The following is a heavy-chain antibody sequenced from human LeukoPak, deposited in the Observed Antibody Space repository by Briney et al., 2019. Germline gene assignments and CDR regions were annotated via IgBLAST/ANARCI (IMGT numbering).Heavy chain of an antibody. V-gene: IGHV4-39*01. J-gene: IGHJ4*02. Sequence: SETLSLTCTVSGGSISSSSYYWGWIRQPPGKGLERIGSIYYSGSTYYNPPLKSRVTISVDTSKNQFSLKLSSVTAADTAVYYCARLTTIIDFDYWGQGTLVTVSS. CDR1: GGSISSSSYY. CDR2: IYYSGST. CDR3: ARLTTIIDFDY. D-gene: IGHD3-3*01.